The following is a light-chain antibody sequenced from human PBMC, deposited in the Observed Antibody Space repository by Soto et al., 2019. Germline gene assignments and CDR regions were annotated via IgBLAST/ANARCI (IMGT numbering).Light chain of an antibody. J-gene: IGKJ4*01. V-gene: IGKV1-17*01. CDR2: EAS. CDR3: LQHYSYPPT. CDR1: QDIGKD. Sequence: DIQITQSPSSLSASVGDRVTIACRASQDIGKDLGWYQQKPGKAPERLIYEASVLQSGVPSRFSGSGSGTDFTLTLTSMQPEDFANYYCLQHYSYPPTFGGGTKVDXK.